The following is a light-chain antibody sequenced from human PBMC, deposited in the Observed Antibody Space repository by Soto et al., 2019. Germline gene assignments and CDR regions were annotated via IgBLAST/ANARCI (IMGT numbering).Light chain of an antibody. Sequence: QSALTQPASVSGSPGQSITISCIGTSSDVGGYNYVSWYQQHPGKAPKLMIYDVSNRPSGVSNRFSGSKSGNTASLTISGLHAEDEADYYCSSYTSSSTRVFGGGTKLTVL. CDR3: SSYTSSSTRV. J-gene: IGLJ3*02. V-gene: IGLV2-14*01. CDR2: DVS. CDR1: SSDVGGYNY.